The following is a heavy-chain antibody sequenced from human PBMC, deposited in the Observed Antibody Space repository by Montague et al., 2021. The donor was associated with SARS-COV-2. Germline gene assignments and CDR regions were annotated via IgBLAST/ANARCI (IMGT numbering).Heavy chain of an antibody. V-gene: IGHV4-59*02. CDR2: VCYSGSN. CDR1: SLTVSSYH. J-gene: IGHJ5*02. CDR3: ARAGGFYDYWSGYSSSAGFCAP. D-gene: IGHD3-3*01. Sequence: SETLSLTCTIPSLTVSSYHSHWVRPHPWTGVTNLGYVCYSGSNEYNPSLKSRVTMSVDTSKNQLSLRLNSVTTADTAVYFCARAGGFYDYWSGYSSSAGFCAPWRQGILVTVSS.